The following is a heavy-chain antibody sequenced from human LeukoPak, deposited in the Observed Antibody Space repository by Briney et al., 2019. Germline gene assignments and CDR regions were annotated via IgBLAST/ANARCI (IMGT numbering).Heavy chain of an antibody. J-gene: IGHJ5*02. D-gene: IGHD5-12*01. CDR1: GYTFTSYG. CDR3: ARDAKYSGYDPNWFDP. V-gene: IGHV1-18*04. Sequence: ASVKVSCKASGYTFTSYGISWVRQAPGHGLEWMGWISAYNGNTNYAQKLQGRVTMTTDTSTSTAYMELRSLRSDDTAVYYCARDAKYSGYDPNWFDPWGQGTLVTVSS. CDR2: ISAYNGNT.